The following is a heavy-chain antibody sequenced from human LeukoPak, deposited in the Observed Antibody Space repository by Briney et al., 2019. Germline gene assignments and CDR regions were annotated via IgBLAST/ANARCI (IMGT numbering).Heavy chain of an antibody. D-gene: IGHD3-10*01. CDR1: GGSISTYY. Sequence: KPSETLSLTCTVSGGSISTYYWSWIRQLPGKGLEWIGYIDYSGSTNYNPSLKSRVTMSVDTSKHQFSLKLSSVTAADTAVYYCARVGSYCFDYWGQGTLVTVSS. CDR2: IDYSGST. J-gene: IGHJ4*02. V-gene: IGHV4-59*01. CDR3: ARVGSYCFDY.